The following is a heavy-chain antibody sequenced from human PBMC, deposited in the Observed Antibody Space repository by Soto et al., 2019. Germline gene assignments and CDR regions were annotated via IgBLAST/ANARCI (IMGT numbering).Heavy chain of an antibody. CDR3: ARGFSSYSEH. CDR1: GYTFVDYD. CDR2: MNPNTGNT. Sequence: GASVKVSCKASGYTFVDYDVNWVRQAAGQGLEWMAWMNPNTGNTAYAQKFQGRVTLTRDTSISTVYMDLSSLTSADTAVYFCARGFSSYSEHWDQGTQVTVSS. J-gene: IGHJ1*01. V-gene: IGHV1-8*01. D-gene: IGHD3-10*01.